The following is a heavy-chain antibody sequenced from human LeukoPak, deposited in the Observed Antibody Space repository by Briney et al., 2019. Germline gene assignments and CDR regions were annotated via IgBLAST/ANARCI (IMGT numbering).Heavy chain of an antibody. CDR1: GYSFTRYW. CDR2: IHPGDADT. D-gene: IGHD2-15*01. Sequence: GESLKISCKGSGYSFTRYWIGWVRQMPGKGLEWMGIIHPGDADTRYSPSFQGQVTISVDKSISTAYLQWSSLKASDTAMYYCARRRYCGGGSCYGVDYWGQGTLVTVSS. J-gene: IGHJ4*02. V-gene: IGHV5-51*01. CDR3: ARRRYCGGGSCYGVDY.